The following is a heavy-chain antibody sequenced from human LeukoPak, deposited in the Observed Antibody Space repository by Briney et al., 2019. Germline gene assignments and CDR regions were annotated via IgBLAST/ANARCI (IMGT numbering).Heavy chain of an antibody. CDR2: ISGSGGST. D-gene: IGHD1-20*01. V-gene: IGHV3-23*01. J-gene: IGHJ4*02. CDR1: GFTFSSHV. Sequence: GGSLRLSCAASGFTFSSHVMTWVRQAPGKGLEWVSAISGSGGSTYYADSVKGRFTISRDNSKNMLYLQMNSLRAEDTAVYYCAKTVSGTLNSSGYWGQGTLVTVSS. CDR3: AKTVSGTLNSSGY.